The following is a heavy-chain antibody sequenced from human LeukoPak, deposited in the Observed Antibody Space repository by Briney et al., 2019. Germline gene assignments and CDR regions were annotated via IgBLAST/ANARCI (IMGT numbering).Heavy chain of an antibody. CDR1: GGSISSYY. Sequence: SETLSLTCTVSGGSISSYYWSWIRQPAGKGLEWIGRIYTSGSTNYNPSLKSRVTMSVDTSKNQFSLKPSSVTAADTAVYYCARVTPYYGDYVDYFDYWGQGTLVTVSS. CDR2: IYTSGST. D-gene: IGHD4-17*01. CDR3: ARVTPYYGDYVDYFDY. V-gene: IGHV4-4*07. J-gene: IGHJ4*02.